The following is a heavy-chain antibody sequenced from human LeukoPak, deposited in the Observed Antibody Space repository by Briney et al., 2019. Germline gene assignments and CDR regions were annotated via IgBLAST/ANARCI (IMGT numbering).Heavy chain of an antibody. CDR2: ISYDGSNE. CDR3: VNEDSYYYDNTDLPNAFDI. Sequence: GGSLRLSCAASGFTVVNYAIDCVRQAPGKGLEWVALISYDGSNEYCAYSVKARFTISRDNSRDTWSLQMSSLRAEDTAVYYCVNEDSYYYDNTDLPNAFDIWGQGTMVTVSP. J-gene: IGHJ3*02. D-gene: IGHD3-22*01. CDR1: GFTVVNYA. V-gene: IGHV3-30-3*02.